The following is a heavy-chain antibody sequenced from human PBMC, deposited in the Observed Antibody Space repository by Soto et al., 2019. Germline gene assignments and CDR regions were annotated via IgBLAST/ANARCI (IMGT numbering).Heavy chain of an antibody. Sequence: QVQLQESGPGLVKPSETLSLTCTVSGGSISSYYWSWIRQPPGKGLEWIGYIYYTGLSNSNPSLNSRVTMSVDTSKNQFSLKLRSVTAADPAVYYCASHSSHWPFFVFWGQGTLVTVSS. J-gene: IGHJ4*02. CDR2: IYYTGLS. CDR1: GGSISSYY. CDR3: ASHSSHWPFFVF. V-gene: IGHV4-59*01. D-gene: IGHD6-13*01.